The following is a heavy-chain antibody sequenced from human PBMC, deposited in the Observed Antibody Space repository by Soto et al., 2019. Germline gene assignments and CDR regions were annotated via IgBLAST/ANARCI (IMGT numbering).Heavy chain of an antibody. Sequence: SLRLSCAASGFTFSSYGMHWVRQAPGKGLEWVAVISYDGSNKYYADSVKGRFTISRDNSKNTLYLQMNSLRAEDTAVYYCAKESAARRQNNWYDPWGQGTLVTVSS. CDR2: ISYDGSNK. CDR3: AKESAARRQNNWYDP. J-gene: IGHJ5*02. V-gene: IGHV3-30*18. D-gene: IGHD6-6*01. CDR1: GFTFSSYG.